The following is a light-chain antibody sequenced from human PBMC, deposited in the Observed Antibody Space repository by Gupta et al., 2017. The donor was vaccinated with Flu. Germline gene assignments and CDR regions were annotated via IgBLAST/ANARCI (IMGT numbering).Light chain of an antibody. CDR1: QSIRSY. Sequence: PSSPAASVGDRVTITCRASQSIRSYLNWYQQKPGKAPKLLIYAASSLHSGVPSRFSGSGSGTDFTLTSSNLQPEDFATYSCQQSSRTPRTFGQGTKVEIK. J-gene: IGKJ1*01. V-gene: IGKV1-39*01. CDR3: QQSSRTPRT. CDR2: AAS.